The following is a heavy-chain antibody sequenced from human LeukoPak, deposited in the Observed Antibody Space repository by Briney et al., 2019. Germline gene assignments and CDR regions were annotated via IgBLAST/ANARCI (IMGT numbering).Heavy chain of an antibody. Sequence: GGSLRLSCAASGFTVSTNYMTWVRQSPGKGLDWVSFFYSVANTYYSDSVKGRFTISRDNSKNTLYLQMNSLRPEDTAIYYCAAWVVVTTTGWFDPWGQGTLVTVSS. D-gene: IGHD3-22*01. CDR2: FYSVANT. V-gene: IGHV3-66*02. CDR1: GFTVSTNY. CDR3: AAWVVVTTTGWFDP. J-gene: IGHJ5*02.